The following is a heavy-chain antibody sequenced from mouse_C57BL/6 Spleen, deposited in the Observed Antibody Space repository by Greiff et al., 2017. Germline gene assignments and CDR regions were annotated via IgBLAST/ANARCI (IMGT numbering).Heavy chain of an antibody. CDR2: INPGSGGT. D-gene: IGHD1-1*01. CDR1: GYAFTNYL. CDR3: ARITTVVLDY. Sequence: QVQLQQSGAELVRPGTSVKVSCKASGYAFTNYLIEWVKQRPGQGLEWIGVINPGSGGTNYNEKCKGKATLTADKSSSTAYMQLSSLTSEDSAVYFCARITTVVLDYWGQGTTLTVSS. J-gene: IGHJ2*01. V-gene: IGHV1-54*01.